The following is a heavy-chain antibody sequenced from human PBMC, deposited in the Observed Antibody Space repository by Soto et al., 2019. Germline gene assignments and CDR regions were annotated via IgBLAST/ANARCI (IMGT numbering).Heavy chain of an antibody. J-gene: IGHJ4*02. CDR1: GFTFSNYA. Sequence: QVHLVESGGGVVQPGRSLRLSCAASGFTFSNYAMHWIRQAPGKGLEWVTVISWDGSDKYYADSVKGRFTISRDNSKNTLYLQMNGLRAEDTVVYYCAIDLPDNWNFEYWCQGTLVTVSS. CDR3: AIDLPDNWNFEY. CDR2: ISWDGSDK. V-gene: IGHV3-30-3*01. D-gene: IGHD1-20*01.